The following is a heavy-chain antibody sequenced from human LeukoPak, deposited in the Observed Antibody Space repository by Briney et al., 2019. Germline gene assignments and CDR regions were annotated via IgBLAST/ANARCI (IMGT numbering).Heavy chain of an antibody. V-gene: IGHV4-4*02. CDR2: VNLQGST. CDR3: AREGGPYRPLDY. J-gene: IGHJ4*02. Sequence: SGTLSLTCGVSGGSITNTNYWTWVRQRPGKGLEWIGEVNLQGSTNYNPSLMGRVAISVDTSENHISLQLTSVTAADTAVYYCAREGGPYRPLDYSGQGTLVTVSS. CDR1: GGSITNTNY.